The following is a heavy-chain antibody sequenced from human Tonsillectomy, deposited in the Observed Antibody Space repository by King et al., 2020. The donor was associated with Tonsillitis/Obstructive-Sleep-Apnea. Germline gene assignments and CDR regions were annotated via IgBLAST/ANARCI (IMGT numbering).Heavy chain of an antibody. CDR2: LNHSGST. CDR1: GGSFSGYY. V-gene: IGHV4-34*01. CDR3: ARGPYCSSTSCSGGWFDP. D-gene: IGHD2-2*01. J-gene: IGHJ5*02. Sequence: VQLQQWGAGLLKPSETLSLTCAVYGGSFSGYYWSWIRQPPGKGLECIGELNHSGSTNYNPSLKSRVTISVDTSKNQFSLKLYSVTAADTAVYYWARGPYCSSTSCSGGWFDPWGQGTLVTVSS.